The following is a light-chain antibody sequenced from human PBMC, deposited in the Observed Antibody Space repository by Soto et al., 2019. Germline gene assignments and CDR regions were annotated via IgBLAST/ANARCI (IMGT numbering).Light chain of an antibody. CDR1: QSISSY. Sequence: DIHMTQSPSSLSASVGYRFTITCRASQSISSYLNWYQQKPGKAPKPLIYAASSLQSGVPSRFSGSGSGTDFTLTISSLQPEDFETYHCQQSYSSPITFGQGTRLEIK. V-gene: IGKV1-39*01. J-gene: IGKJ5*01. CDR3: QQSYSSPIT. CDR2: AAS.